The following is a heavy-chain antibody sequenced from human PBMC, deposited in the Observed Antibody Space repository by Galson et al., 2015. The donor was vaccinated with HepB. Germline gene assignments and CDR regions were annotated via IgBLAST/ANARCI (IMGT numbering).Heavy chain of an antibody. CDR3: ATDRRYSGSYWFDP. CDR1: GYTLTELS. CDR2: FDPEDGET. D-gene: IGHD1-26*01. J-gene: IGHJ5*02. V-gene: IGHV1-24*01. Sequence: SVKVSCKVSGYTLTELSMHWVRQAPGKGLEWMGGFDPEDGETIYAQKFQGRVTMTEDTSTDTAYMELSSLRSEDTAVYYCATDRRYSGSYWFDPWGQGTLVTVSS.